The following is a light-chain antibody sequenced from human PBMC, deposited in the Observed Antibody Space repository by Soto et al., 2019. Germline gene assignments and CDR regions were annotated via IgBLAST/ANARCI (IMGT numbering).Light chain of an antibody. Sequence: QPVLTQPPSVSGAPGQGVTISCTGSTSNIGSGYDVHWYQQVPGLAPKPLIYANINRPSGVPDRFSGSKSGTSASLAITGLQAEDEADYYCQSYDNSLSGWVFGGGTQLTVL. CDR1: TSNIGSGYD. J-gene: IGLJ2*01. CDR3: QSYDNSLSGWV. CDR2: ANI. V-gene: IGLV1-40*01.